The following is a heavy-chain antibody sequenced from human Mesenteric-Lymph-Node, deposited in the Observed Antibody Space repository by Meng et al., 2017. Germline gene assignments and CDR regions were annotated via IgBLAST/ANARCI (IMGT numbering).Heavy chain of an antibody. D-gene: IGHD7-27*01. J-gene: IGHJ5*02. V-gene: IGHV4-30-2*01. CDR1: SGPIVSTDYS. CDR2: IYHNGST. Sequence: HLQAAGSGLVKPSQTLSLSCAVSSGPIVSTDYSCSWIRRPPGKGLEWIGYIYHNGSTYHNPYFKSRVTISLDRSKNQVSLKLNSVTAADTAVYSCARLGPRWFDPWGQGTLVTVSS. CDR3: ARLGPRWFDP.